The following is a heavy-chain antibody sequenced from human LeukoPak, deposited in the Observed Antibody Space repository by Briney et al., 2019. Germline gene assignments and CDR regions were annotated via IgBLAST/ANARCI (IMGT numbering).Heavy chain of an antibody. CDR3: ARGRWLQFSQYFFDY. CDR1: GYSISSGYY. Sequence: SETLSLTCTVSGYSISSGYYWGWIRQPPGKGLEWIGSIYHSGSTYYNPSLKSRVTISLDTSKNQFSLKLSSVTAADTAVYYCARGRWLQFSQYFFDYWGQGTLVTVSS. CDR2: IYHSGST. D-gene: IGHD5-24*01. V-gene: IGHV4-38-2*02. J-gene: IGHJ4*02.